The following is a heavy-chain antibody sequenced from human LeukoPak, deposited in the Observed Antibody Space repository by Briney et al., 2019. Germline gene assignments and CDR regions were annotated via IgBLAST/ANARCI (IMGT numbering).Heavy chain of an antibody. Sequence: ASVKVSCKASGYTFTSYYMHWVRQAPGQGLEWMGIINPSGGSTSYAQKFQGRVTMTRDMSTSTVYMELSSVRSEDTAVYYCARDGYNYRVFDYWGQGTLVTVSS. CDR3: ARDGYNYRVFDY. D-gene: IGHD5-24*01. J-gene: IGHJ4*02. CDR2: INPSGGST. CDR1: GYTFTSYY. V-gene: IGHV1-46*01.